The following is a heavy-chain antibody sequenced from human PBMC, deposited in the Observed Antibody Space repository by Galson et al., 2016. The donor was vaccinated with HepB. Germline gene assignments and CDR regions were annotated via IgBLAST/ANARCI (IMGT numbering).Heavy chain of an antibody. J-gene: IGHJ5*01. D-gene: IGHD3-10*01. CDR2: TNAGNGNT. Sequence: SVKVSCKASGYRFTTYSIHWVRQAPGQGLEWMGWTNAGNGNTKLSEKFQARVAISTDTSATTAYMELNNLTSEDTAVYYCARKRLGAASWFDSWGQGTLVRVSS. V-gene: IGHV1-3*01. CDR3: ARKRLGAASWFDS. CDR1: GYRFTTYS.